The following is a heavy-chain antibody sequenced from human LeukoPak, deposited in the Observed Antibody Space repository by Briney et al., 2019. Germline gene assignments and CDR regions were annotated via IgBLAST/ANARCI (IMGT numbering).Heavy chain of an antibody. CDR3: ARDGDSSGYGY. CDR2: ISSSSSSYI. CDR1: GFTFSSYS. J-gene: IGHJ4*02. Sequence: GGSLRLSCAASGFTFSSYSMNWVRQAPGKGLEWVSSISSSSSSYIYYADSVKGRFTISRDNAKNSLYLQMNSLRAEDTAVYYCARDGDSSGYGYWGQGTLVTVSS. V-gene: IGHV3-21*01. D-gene: IGHD3-22*01.